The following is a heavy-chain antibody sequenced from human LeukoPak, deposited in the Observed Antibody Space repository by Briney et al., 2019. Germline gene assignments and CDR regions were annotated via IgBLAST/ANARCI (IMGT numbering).Heavy chain of an antibody. D-gene: IGHD4-17*01. V-gene: IGHV3-33*01. Sequence: GGSLRLSCAASGFTFSSYGMHWVRQAPGKGLEWVAVIWYDGSNKYYADSVKGRFTISRDNSKNTLYLQMNSLRAEDTAVYYCARVDGDYDYYYYMDVWGKGTTVTVSS. CDR1: GFTFSSYG. CDR3: ARVDGDYDYYYYMDV. CDR2: IWYDGSNK. J-gene: IGHJ6*03.